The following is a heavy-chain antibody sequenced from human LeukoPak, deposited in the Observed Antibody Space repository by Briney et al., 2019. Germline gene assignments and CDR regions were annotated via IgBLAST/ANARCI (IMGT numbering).Heavy chain of an antibody. Sequence: PGGSLRLSCAASGFTFSSYAMHWVRQAPGKGLEWVAIISYDGSNKYYADSVKGRFTISRDNSKNTLYLQMNSLRAVDTAVYYCARDKGGYDSDAFDIWGQGTMVTVSS. D-gene: IGHD5-12*01. CDR2: ISYDGSNK. V-gene: IGHV3-30*04. CDR1: GFTFSSYA. CDR3: ARDKGGYDSDAFDI. J-gene: IGHJ3*02.